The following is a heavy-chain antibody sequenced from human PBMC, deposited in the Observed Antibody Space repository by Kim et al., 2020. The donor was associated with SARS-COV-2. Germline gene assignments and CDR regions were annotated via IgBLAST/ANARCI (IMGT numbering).Heavy chain of an antibody. J-gene: IGHJ4*02. CDR2: ISYDGSNK. CDR1: GFTFSSYG. CDR3: AKGGVPLYDYGDPHFDY. D-gene: IGHD4-17*01. Sequence: GGSLRLSCAASGFTFSSYGMHWVRQAPGKGLEWVAVISYDGSNKYYADSVKGRFTISRDNSKNTLYLQMNSLRAEDTAVYYCAKGGVPLYDYGDPHFDYWGQGTLVTVSS. V-gene: IGHV3-30*18.